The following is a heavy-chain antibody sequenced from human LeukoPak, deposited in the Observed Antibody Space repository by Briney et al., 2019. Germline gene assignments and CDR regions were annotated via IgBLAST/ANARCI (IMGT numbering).Heavy chain of an antibody. CDR3: ARATRWSPGDYYYGMDV. CDR2: ISAYNGNT. J-gene: IGHJ6*02. CDR1: GYTFTSYG. Sequence: ASVKVSCKASGYTFTSYGISWVRQAPGQGLEWMGWISAYNGNTNYAQKLQGRVTMTTDTSTSTAYMELRSLRSDDTAVYYCARATRWSPGDYYYGMDVWGQGTTVTVSS. V-gene: IGHV1-18*01. D-gene: IGHD4-23*01.